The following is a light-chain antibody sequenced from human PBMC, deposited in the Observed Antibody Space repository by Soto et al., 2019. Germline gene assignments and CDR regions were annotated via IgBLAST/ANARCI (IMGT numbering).Light chain of an antibody. J-gene: IGLJ1*01. Sequence: QSVLTQPPSVSAAPGQTVTISCSGSSSNIGNNYVSWYQQLPGTAPKLLIYENNKRPSGIPDRFSGSKSGTSATLGITGLQTGDEADYYCGTWDSSLSACVFGTGTKLTVL. CDR1: SSNIGNNY. CDR3: GTWDSSLSACV. CDR2: ENN. V-gene: IGLV1-51*02.